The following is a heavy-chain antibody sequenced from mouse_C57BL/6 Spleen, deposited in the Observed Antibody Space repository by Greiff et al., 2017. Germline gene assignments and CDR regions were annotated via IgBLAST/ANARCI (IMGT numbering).Heavy chain of an antibody. CDR1: GYTFTSYW. CDR2: IYPSTGGT. Sequence: QVQLQQSGTELVTPGASVKLSCKASGYTFTSYWMRWVKQRPGQGLEWIGNIYPSTGGTNYNEKFKRKATLTVDKSSSTAYMQLSSLTSEDSAVYYCAKGYDGFAYWGQGTLVTVSA. CDR3: AKGYDGFAY. D-gene: IGHD2-2*01. J-gene: IGHJ3*01. V-gene: IGHV1-53*01.